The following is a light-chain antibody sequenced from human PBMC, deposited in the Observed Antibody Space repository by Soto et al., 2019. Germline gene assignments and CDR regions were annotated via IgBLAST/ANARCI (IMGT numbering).Light chain of an antibody. V-gene: IGKV3-20*01. CDR2: GGS. CDR3: QQYSSSRT. CDR1: QSVSSTH. J-gene: IGKJ1*01. Sequence: DIVFTQSPGTLSLSPGERATLYCRASQSVSSTHLAWYQRKPGQAPRLLIYGGSSRATGIPVRFSGSGSETDFTLTITRLEPEDFAMYYCQQYSSSRTLGQGTKVDIK.